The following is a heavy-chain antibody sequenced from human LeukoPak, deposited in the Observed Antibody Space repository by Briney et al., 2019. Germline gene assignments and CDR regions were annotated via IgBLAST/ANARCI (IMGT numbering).Heavy chain of an antibody. CDR3: ARRGASGSERVRYFDWLLPFDY. CDR1: GGSISSGSYY. V-gene: IGHV4-61*02. J-gene: IGHJ4*02. D-gene: IGHD3-9*01. CDR2: IYTSGST. Sequence: PSETLSLTCTVSGGSISSGSYYWSWIRQPAGKGLEWIGRIYTSGSTNYNPSLKSRVTISVDTSKNQFSLKLSSVTAADTAVYYCARRGASGSERVRYFDWLLPFDYWGQGTLVTVSS.